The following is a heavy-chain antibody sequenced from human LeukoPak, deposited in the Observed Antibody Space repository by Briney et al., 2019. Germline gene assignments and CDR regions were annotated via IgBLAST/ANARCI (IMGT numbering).Heavy chain of an antibody. D-gene: IGHD3-10*01. CDR1: GFTFSSYA. CDR2: ISYDGSNK. CDR3: ARDLTGLGESHGTLDY. J-gene: IGHJ4*02. Sequence: GGSLRLSCAASGFTFSSYAMHWVRQAPGKGLEWVAVISYDGSNKYYADSVKGRFTISRDNSKNTLYLQMNSLRAEDTAVYYCARDLTGLGESHGTLDYWGQGTLVTVSS. V-gene: IGHV3-30-3*01.